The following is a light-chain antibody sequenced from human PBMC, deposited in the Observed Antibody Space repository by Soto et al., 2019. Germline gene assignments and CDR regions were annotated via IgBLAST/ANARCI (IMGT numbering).Light chain of an antibody. CDR2: DAS. V-gene: IGKV3-11*01. CDR3: QQRTDCRMT. J-gene: IGKJ5*01. Sequence: EIVLIQSPATLSLSPGERATLSCRASQSVSSYLAWYQQRPGQAPRLLINDASNRATGIPARFSGSGSGADLTLTISSLEAENFGVYSCQQRTDCRMTFSQGTRLEIK. CDR1: QSVSSY.